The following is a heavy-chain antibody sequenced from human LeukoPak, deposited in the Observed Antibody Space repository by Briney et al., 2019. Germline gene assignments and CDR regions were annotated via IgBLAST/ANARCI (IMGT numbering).Heavy chain of an antibody. D-gene: IGHD3-22*01. Sequence: GGSLRLSCAASGFTFSDSGMHWVRQAPGKGLEWVGRMRSKTQNYATAYAASVKGRFTISRDDSTNTAFLQMNSLKTEDTAVYYCTNYDDSSDLWGYWGQGTLVTVSS. J-gene: IGHJ4*02. CDR1: GFTFSDSG. CDR3: TNYDDSSDLWGY. CDR2: MRSKTQNYAT. V-gene: IGHV3-73*01.